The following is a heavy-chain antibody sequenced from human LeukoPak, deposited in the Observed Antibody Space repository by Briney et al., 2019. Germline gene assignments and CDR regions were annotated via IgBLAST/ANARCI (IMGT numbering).Heavy chain of an antibody. CDR1: GFSFGNYF. CDR2: INPDGSTI. D-gene: IGHD1-26*01. V-gene: IGHV3-74*01. Sequence: PVGSLRLSCAASGFSFGNYFMHWVRQAPGKGLIWVSRINPDGSTIYSAHSVKGRFTISRDNVGSSLYLEMNSLSVEDTALYYCTRGLSGTHNVFDLWGQGTLVTVSS. CDR3: TRGLSGTHNVFDL. J-gene: IGHJ3*01.